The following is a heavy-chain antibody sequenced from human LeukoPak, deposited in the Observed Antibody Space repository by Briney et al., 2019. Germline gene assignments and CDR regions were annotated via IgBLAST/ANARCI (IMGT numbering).Heavy chain of an antibody. V-gene: IGHV1-46*01. CDR2: INPSGGST. D-gene: IGHD6-19*01. Sequence: ASVKVSCKASGYTFTSYYMHWVRPAPGQGLEWMGIINPSGGSTSYAQKFQGRVTMTRDMSTSTVYMELSSLRSEDTAVYYCARALAVAGTRIYFYYYYMDVWGKGTTVTVSS. CDR1: GYTFTSYY. CDR3: ARALAVAGTRIYFYYYYMDV. J-gene: IGHJ6*03.